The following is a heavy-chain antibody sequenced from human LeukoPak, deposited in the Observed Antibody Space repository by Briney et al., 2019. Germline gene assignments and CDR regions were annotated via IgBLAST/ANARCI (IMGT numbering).Heavy chain of an antibody. V-gene: IGHV3-15*01. CDR3: TTDYYGSGMGDAFDI. Sequence: GGPLRLSCAASGFTFSNAWMGWVRQAPGKGLEWVGRIKSKTDGGTTDYAAPVKGRFTISRDDSKNTLYLQMNSLKTEDTAVYYCTTDYYGSGMGDAFDIWGQGTMVTVSS. D-gene: IGHD3-10*01. CDR2: IKSKTDGGTT. J-gene: IGHJ3*02. CDR1: GFTFSNAW.